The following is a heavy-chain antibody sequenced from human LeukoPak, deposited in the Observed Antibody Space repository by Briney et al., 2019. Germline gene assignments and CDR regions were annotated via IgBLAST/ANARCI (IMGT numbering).Heavy chain of an antibody. CDR3: ARAMAGFYCDSRLSAFDF. CDR2: IIPIFDTA. D-gene: IGHD3-22*01. Sequence: SVKVSCKASGGIFLKEAINWVRQAPGQGLEWMGGIIPIFDTADYAQKFRGRVTITADESTSTVYMDLSSLRSEDTAVYYCARAMAGFYCDSRLSAFDFWGQGTMVTVFS. J-gene: IGHJ3*01. CDR1: GGIFLKEA. V-gene: IGHV1-69*01.